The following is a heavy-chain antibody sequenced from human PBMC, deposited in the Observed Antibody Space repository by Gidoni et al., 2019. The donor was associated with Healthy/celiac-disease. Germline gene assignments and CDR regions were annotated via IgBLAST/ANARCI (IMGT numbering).Heavy chain of an antibody. J-gene: IGHJ4*02. CDR3: ASSIAVAGHHGY. D-gene: IGHD6-19*01. Sequence: QVQLVQSGAEVKKPGASVKVSCKASGYTFTSYYMHWVRQAPGQGLEWMGIINPSGGSTSYAQKFQGRVTMTRDTSTSTVYMELSSLRSEDTAVYYCASSIAVAGHHGYWGQGTLVTVSS. V-gene: IGHV1-46*01. CDR2: INPSGGST. CDR1: GYTFTSYY.